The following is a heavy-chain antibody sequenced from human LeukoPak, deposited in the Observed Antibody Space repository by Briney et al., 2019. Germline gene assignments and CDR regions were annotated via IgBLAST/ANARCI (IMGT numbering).Heavy chain of an antibody. CDR1: GGSFSGYY. Sequence: SETLSLTCAAYGGSFSGYYWSWIRQPPGKGLEWIGEINHSGSTNYNPSLKSRVTISVDTSKNQFSLKLSSVTAADTAVYYCARGFRYGGNPDRWGQGTLVTVSS. V-gene: IGHV4-34*01. CDR3: ARGFRYGGNPDR. J-gene: IGHJ5*02. CDR2: INHSGST. D-gene: IGHD4-23*01.